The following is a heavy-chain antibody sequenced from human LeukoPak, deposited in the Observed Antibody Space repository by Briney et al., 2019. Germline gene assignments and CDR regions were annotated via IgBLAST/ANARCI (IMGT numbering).Heavy chain of an antibody. CDR3: SRAIRYFDWFQADY. D-gene: IGHD3-9*01. J-gene: IGHJ4*02. CDR2: IRSKAYGGTA. Sequence: NPGGSLRLSCSASGFTFGDHSMSWFRQAPGKGLEWVGFIRSKAYGGTAEYAASVKGRFTISRDDSESIAYLQMDSLKTEDTAVYYCSRAIRYFDWFQADYWGQGTLVTVSS. CDR1: GFTFGDHS. V-gene: IGHV3-49*05.